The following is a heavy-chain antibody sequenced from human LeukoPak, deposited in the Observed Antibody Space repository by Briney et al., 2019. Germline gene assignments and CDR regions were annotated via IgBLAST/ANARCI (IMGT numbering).Heavy chain of an antibody. CDR2: ISSSSSYI. Sequence: GGSLRLSCAASGFTFSCCGMHWVRQAPGKGLEWVSSISSSSSYIYYADSVKGRFTISRDNAKNSLYLQMNSLRAEDTAVYYCARSYDSSGSFYWGQGTLVTAS. J-gene: IGHJ4*02. CDR3: ARSYDSSGSFY. D-gene: IGHD3-22*01. V-gene: IGHV3-21*01. CDR1: GFTFSCCG.